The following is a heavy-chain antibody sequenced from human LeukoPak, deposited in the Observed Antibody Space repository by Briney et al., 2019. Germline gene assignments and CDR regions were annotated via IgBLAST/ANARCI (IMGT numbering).Heavy chain of an antibody. CDR3: ARRRNDYGLEPFDY. V-gene: IGHV4-61*01. D-gene: IGHD4-17*01. CDR2: IYYSGST. J-gene: IGHJ4*02. Sequence: SETLSLTCTVSGGSVSSVSYYWSWIRQPPGRGLDWIGYIYYSGSTNYNPSLKSRVTISVDTSKNQFPLKLSSVTAADTAVYYCARRRNDYGLEPFDYWGQGTLVTVSS. CDR1: GGSVSSVSYY.